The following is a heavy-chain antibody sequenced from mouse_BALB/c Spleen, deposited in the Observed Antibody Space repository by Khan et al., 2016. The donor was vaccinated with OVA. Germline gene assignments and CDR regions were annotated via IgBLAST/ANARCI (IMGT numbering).Heavy chain of an antibody. V-gene: IGHV1-4*01. CDR1: GYTFTSNT. Sequence: QVQLKQSGAELARPGASVKMSCKASGYTFTSNTMHWVKQRPGQGLEWIGYINPRSSYTNYNQQFKDKATLTADKSSSTAYMQLSSLTSEDSAVYYCVRRTTEYTMDYWGQGTSVTVSS. CDR3: VRRTTEYTMDY. J-gene: IGHJ4*01. CDR2: INPRSSYT. D-gene: IGHD2-14*01.